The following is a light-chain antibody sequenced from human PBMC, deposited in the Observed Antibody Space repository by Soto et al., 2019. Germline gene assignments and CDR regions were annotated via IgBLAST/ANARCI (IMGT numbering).Light chain of an antibody. CDR1: NSNIGSNN. CDR3: AAWDYSPNVFYV. Sequence: QSVLTQPPSVAGTPGQRVTISCSGSNSNIGSNNVNWYQQLPGTAPKLLICVNDQRPSGVPDRFSGSKSGNSASLTISGLLSEDEAEYYCAAWDYSPNVFYVFGTGTKLTVL. J-gene: IGLJ1*01. CDR2: VND. V-gene: IGLV1-44*01.